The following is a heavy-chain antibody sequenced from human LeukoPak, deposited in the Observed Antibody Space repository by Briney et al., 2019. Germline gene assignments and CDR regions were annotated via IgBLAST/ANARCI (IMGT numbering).Heavy chain of an antibody. Sequence: SGTLSLTCAVSGASIRGPDWSWSPQRPGKGLEGSGYTSASITDNPSLTSRLALSVDPSQNQVSLSLTSVTAADTAVYYCARVLAIFGLDTTNFYMDVWGKGTTVTVSS. CDR3: ARVLAIFGLDTTNFYMDV. J-gene: IGHJ6*03. CDR2: TSASI. CDR1: GASIRGPD. V-gene: IGHV4-59*11. D-gene: IGHD3/OR15-3a*01.